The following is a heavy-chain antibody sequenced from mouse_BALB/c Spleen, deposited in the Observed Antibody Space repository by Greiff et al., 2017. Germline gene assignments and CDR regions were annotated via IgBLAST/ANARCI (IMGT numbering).Heavy chain of an antibody. CDR1: GYTFTSYY. V-gene: IGHV1S81*02. CDR3: TRWLDY. J-gene: IGHJ2*01. Sequence: VQLQQSGAELVKPGASVKLSCKASGYTFTSYYMYWVKQRPGQGLEWIGEINPSNGGTNFTEKFKSKATLTVDKSSSTAYMQLSSLTSEDSAVYYCTRWLDYWGQGTTLTVSS. CDR2: INPSNGGT. D-gene: IGHD2-2*01.